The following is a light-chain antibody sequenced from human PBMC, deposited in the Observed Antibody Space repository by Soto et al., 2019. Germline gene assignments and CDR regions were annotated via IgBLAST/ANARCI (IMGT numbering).Light chain of an antibody. Sequence: QSALTQPASVSGSPGQSIIISCTGTSSDVGSYNLVSWYQQHPGKAPKVMIYEDSKRPSGVSNRFSGSKSGTTASLTISGLQAEDEADYYCCSYAGGSTFVVFGGGTQLTVL. CDR2: EDS. CDR3: CSYAGGSTFVV. V-gene: IGLV2-23*01. J-gene: IGLJ2*01. CDR1: SSDVGSYNL.